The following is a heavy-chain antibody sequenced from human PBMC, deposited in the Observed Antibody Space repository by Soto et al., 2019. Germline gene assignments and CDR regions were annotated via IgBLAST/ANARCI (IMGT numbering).Heavy chain of an antibody. Sequence: QVHLVQSGAEVKKPGASVKVSCKASGYTFTSYGISWVRQAPGQGLEWMGWISAYNGNTNYAQKLQGRVTMTTDTSTSTAYMELRSLRSVDTAVYYCARDRYCSGGSCYPVKHWFDPWGQGTLVTVSS. D-gene: IGHD2-15*01. V-gene: IGHV1-18*04. CDR1: GYTFTSYG. CDR3: ARDRYCSGGSCYPVKHWFDP. J-gene: IGHJ5*02. CDR2: ISAYNGNT.